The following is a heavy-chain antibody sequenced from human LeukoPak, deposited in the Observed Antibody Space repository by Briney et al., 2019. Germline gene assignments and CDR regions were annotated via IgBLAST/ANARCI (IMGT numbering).Heavy chain of an antibody. J-gene: IGHJ3*02. D-gene: IGHD2-2*01. V-gene: IGHV3-7*01. CDR1: GFTFTTSW. CDR3: ARGLVVSGYVSAVDI. CDR2: INGDGSLN. Sequence: PGGSLRLSCAASGFTFTTSWMTWVRQAPGKGLEWLANINGDGSLNHHVASVKGRFTISRDNAKNTLYLQMNTLRAEDTAVYYCARGLVVSGYVSAVDIWGQGTMVTVSS.